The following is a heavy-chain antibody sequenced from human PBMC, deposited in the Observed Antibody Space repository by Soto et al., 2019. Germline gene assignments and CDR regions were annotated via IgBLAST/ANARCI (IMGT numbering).Heavy chain of an antibody. CDR2: IYYSGST. D-gene: IGHD2-8*01. V-gene: IGHV4-39*01. CDR1: GGSISSSSYY. J-gene: IGHJ4*02. CDR3: ATNPSDY. Sequence: QLQLQESGPGLVKPSETLSLTCTVSGGSISSSSYYWGWIRQPPGKGLEWIGSIYYSGSTYYTPALTGRVTISVDTSKNQFSLKLSSVTAADTAVYYCATNPSDYWGQGTLVTVSS.